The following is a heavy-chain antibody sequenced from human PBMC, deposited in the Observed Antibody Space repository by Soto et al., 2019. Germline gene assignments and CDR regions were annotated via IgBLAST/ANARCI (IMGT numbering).Heavy chain of an antibody. D-gene: IGHD3-16*01. Sequence: EVQLVESGGGLVQPGGSLRVSCAASGFTVSNNYMSWVRQAPGRGLEWVSLILNDGSTYYADSVRGRFTISRDNSKNTLHLHMNSLSVDDTAVYYCARDSYMNYWGQGTLVTVSS. CDR3: ARDSYMNY. CDR1: GFTVSNNY. J-gene: IGHJ4*02. CDR2: ILNDGST. V-gene: IGHV3-66*01.